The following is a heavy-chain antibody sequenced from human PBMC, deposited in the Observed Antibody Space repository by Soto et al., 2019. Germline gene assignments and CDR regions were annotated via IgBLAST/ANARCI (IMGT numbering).Heavy chain of an antibody. Sequence: QVQLVQSGAEVKKPGASVKVSCKASGYTFTRYGISWVRQAPGQGPEWMGWITPYNGYTNYAQKLQGRVTMSTDTTTSTAYMELRSLRSDDTAVYYCARIITVAAPVDYWGQGTLVTVSS. CDR3: ARIITVAAPVDY. CDR1: GYTFTRYG. CDR2: ITPYNGYT. V-gene: IGHV1-18*01. J-gene: IGHJ4*02. D-gene: IGHD6-19*01.